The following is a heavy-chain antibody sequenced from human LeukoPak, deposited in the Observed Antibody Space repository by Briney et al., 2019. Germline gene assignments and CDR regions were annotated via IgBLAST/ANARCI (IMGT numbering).Heavy chain of an antibody. Sequence: ASETLSLTCAVYGGSFSGDYWSWIRQPPGKRLEWIGRFYSSGSTNYNPSIKSRVTMSVDTSKNQVSLRLSSVTAADTAVYYCARMELRYCSSTSCLAHNWFDPWGQGTLVTVSS. J-gene: IGHJ5*02. D-gene: IGHD2-2*01. CDR1: GGSFSGDY. CDR2: FYSSGST. V-gene: IGHV4-59*10. CDR3: ARMELRYCSSTSCLAHNWFDP.